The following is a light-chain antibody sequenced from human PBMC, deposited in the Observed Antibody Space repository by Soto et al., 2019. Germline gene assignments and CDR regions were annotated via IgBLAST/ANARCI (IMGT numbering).Light chain of an antibody. CDR2: DND. J-gene: IGLJ3*02. CDR3: GTWDSTLSSDV. Sequence: QSVLTQPPSVSAAPGLTVTISCSGSSSNIGNNYVSWYQQFPGTAPKVIIFDNDERPSGTPDRFSGSKSGTSATLVITELQTGDEADYYCGTWDSTLSSDVFGGGTKVTVL. V-gene: IGLV1-51*01. CDR1: SSNIGNNY.